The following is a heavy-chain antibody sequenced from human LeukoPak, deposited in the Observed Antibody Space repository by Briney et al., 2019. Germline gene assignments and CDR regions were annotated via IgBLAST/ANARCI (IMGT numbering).Heavy chain of an antibody. D-gene: IGHD2-2*02. Sequence: ASVKVSCKASGYTFTSYGISWVRQAPGQGLEWVGWISAYNGNTNYAQKLQGRVTMTTDTSTSTAYMELRSLRSDDTAVYYCARDLEDIVVVPAAIVYFQHWGQGTRLTVSS. CDR1: GYTFTSYG. CDR2: ISAYNGNT. V-gene: IGHV1-18*01. CDR3: ARDLEDIVVVPAAIVYFQH. J-gene: IGHJ1*01.